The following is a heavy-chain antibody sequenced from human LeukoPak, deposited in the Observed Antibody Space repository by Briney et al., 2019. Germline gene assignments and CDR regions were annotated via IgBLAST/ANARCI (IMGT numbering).Heavy chain of an antibody. CDR3: ARDTRDSSGPTGFQH. Sequence: SETLSLTCTVSGGSISSGDYYWSWIRQPPGKGLEWIGYISYSGSTYYNPSLRSRVTISVDTSKNQFSLKLSSVTAADTAVSYCARDTRDSSGPTGFQHWGQGTLVTVSS. CDR1: GGSISSGDYY. D-gene: IGHD3-22*01. V-gene: IGHV4-30-4*01. J-gene: IGHJ1*01. CDR2: ISYSGST.